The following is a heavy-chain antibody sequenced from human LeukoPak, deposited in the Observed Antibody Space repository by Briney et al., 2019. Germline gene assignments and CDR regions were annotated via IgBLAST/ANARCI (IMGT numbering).Heavy chain of an antibody. CDR1: GGTFSSYA. CDR3: EIEEGIVATINY. D-gene: IGHD5-12*01. CDR2: IIPILGIA. V-gene: IGHV1-69*04. J-gene: IGHJ4*02. Sequence: SVKVSCKASGGTFSSYAISWVRQAPGQGLEWMGRIIPILGIANYAQKFQGRVTITADKSTSTAYMELSSLRSEDTAVYYCEIEEGIVATINYWGQGTLVTVSS.